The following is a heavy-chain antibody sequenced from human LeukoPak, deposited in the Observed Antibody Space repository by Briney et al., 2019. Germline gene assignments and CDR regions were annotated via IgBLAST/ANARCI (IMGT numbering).Heavy chain of an antibody. CDR1: GGSISSGSYY. J-gene: IGHJ4*02. CDR2: IYTSGST. Sequence: PSETLSLTCTVSGGSISSGSYYWSRIRQPAGKGLEWIGRIYTSGSTNYNPSLKSRVTISVDTSKNQFSLKLSSVTAADTAVYYCARDTSDYSGSYSDYWGQGTLVTVSS. CDR3: ARDTSDYSGSYSDY. D-gene: IGHD1-26*01. V-gene: IGHV4-61*02.